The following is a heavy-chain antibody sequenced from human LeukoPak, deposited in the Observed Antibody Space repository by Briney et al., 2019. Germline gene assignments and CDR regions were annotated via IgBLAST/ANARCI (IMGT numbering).Heavy chain of an antibody. CDR2: IRSKANSYAT. V-gene: IGHV3-73*01. Sequence: GGSLRLSCAASGFTFSGSAMHWVRQASGKGLEWVGRIRSKANSYATAYAASVKGRFTISRDDSKNTAYLQMNSLKTEDTAVYYCTRQDYDFWGGGNDYWGQGTLVTVSS. CDR1: GFTFSGSA. J-gene: IGHJ4*02. D-gene: IGHD3-3*01. CDR3: TRQDYDFWGGGNDY.